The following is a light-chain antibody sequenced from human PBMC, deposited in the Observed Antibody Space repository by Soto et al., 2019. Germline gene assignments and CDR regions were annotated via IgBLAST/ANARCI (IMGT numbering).Light chain of an antibody. J-gene: IGKJ4*01. CDR2: GAS. CDR3: QHYGNSPLT. Sequence: EIVLTQSPGTLSLSPGERATLSCRASQSVTSSYLAWYQQKPGQAPRLLIYGASSRATGIPDRFSGSGSGTDFTLTISRLEPEDFAVYYCQHYGNSPLTFDGGTKVEIK. V-gene: IGKV3-20*01. CDR1: QSVTSSY.